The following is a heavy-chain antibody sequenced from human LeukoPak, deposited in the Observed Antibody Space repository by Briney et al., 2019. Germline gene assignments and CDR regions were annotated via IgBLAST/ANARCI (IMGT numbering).Heavy chain of an antibody. V-gene: IGHV1-2*02. D-gene: IGHD3-22*01. J-gene: IGHJ3*02. CDR3: ARGGKYYYDSSVYYEGDAFDI. Sequence: ASVKVSCKASGYTFTGYYMHWVRQAPGQGLEWMGWINPNSGGTNYAQKFQGRVTMTRDTSISTAYMELSRLRSDDTAVYYCARGGKYYYDSSVYYEGDAFDIWGQGTMATVSS. CDR2: INPNSGGT. CDR1: GYTFTGYY.